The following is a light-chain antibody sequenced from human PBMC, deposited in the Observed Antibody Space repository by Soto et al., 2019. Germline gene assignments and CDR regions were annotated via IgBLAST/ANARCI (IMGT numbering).Light chain of an antibody. J-gene: IGLJ2*01. CDR3: GTWDSRLRVVV. CDR1: SSNIGNNH. Sequence: QSVLTQPPSVSAAPRQTVAISCAGSSSNIGNNHVSWYHLDPGSAPKLLIYDNNDRPSGIPDRFSGSNSGTSATLDITGLQTGDEGDYYCGTWDSRLRVVVFGGGTKLTVL. V-gene: IGLV1-51*01. CDR2: DNN.